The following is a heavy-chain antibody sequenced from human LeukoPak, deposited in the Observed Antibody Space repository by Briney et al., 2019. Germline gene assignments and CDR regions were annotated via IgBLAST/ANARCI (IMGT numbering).Heavy chain of an antibody. CDR3: AKNVITPTDY. J-gene: IGHJ4*02. CDR2: ISYDGSNK. D-gene: IGHD1-20*01. CDR1: GFTFSSYA. Sequence: PGGSLRLSCAASGFTFSSYAMHWVRQAPGKGLEWVAVISYDGSNKYYADSVKGRFTISRDNSKNTLYLQMNSLRAEDTAVYYCAKNVITPTDYWGQGSLVTVSS. V-gene: IGHV3-30-3*02.